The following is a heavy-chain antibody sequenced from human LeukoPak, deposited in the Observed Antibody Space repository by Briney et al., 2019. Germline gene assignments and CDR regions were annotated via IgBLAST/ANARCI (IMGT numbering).Heavy chain of an antibody. CDR3: ARESPSGYYNRPIDY. CDR2: IYYSGSI. Sequence: SETLSLICTVSGASISSYYWSWIRQPPGKGLEWIGDIYYSGSIKYNPSLKSRVTMSVGTSKNQFSLKLSSVTAADTAIYYCARESPSGYYNRPIDYWGQGTLVTVSS. J-gene: IGHJ4*02. D-gene: IGHD3-22*01. CDR1: GASISSYY. V-gene: IGHV4-59*01.